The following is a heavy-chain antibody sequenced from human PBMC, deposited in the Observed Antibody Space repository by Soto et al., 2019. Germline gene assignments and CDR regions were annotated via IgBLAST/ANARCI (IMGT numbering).Heavy chain of an antibody. V-gene: IGHV3-23*01. CDR2: ISGSGGST. D-gene: IGHD2-2*01. J-gene: IGHJ6*02. CDR1: GFTFSSYA. Sequence: GGSLRLSCAASGFTFSSYAMSWVRQALGKGLEWVSAISGSGGSTYYADSVKGRFTISRDNSKNTLYLQMNSLRAEDTAVYYCAKDPRRYCSSTCCYVGHLACGMDVRGQGPTGTGS. CDR3: AKDPRRYCSSTCCYVGHLACGMDV.